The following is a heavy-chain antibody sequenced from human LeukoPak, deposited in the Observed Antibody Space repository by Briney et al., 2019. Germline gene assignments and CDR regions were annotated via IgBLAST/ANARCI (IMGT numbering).Heavy chain of an antibody. J-gene: IGHJ4*02. CDR3: ARVGDLYYYDSSGYAQFDY. V-gene: IGHV3-7*01. Sequence: GGSLRLSCAASGFTFSSYWMSWVRQAPGKGLEWVANIKQDGSEKYYVDSVKGRFTISRDNAKNSLYLQMNSLRAEDTAVYYCARVGDLYYYDSSGYAQFDYWGQGTLVTVSS. CDR1: GFTFSSYW. CDR2: IKQDGSEK. D-gene: IGHD3-22*01.